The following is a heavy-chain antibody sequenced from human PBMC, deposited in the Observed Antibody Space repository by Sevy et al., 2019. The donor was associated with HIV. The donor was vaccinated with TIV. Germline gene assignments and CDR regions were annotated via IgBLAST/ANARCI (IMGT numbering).Heavy chain of an antibody. CDR2: ISGSGGST. CDR3: AKDGYKPSVGDENYYYYYMDV. D-gene: IGHD1-20*01. Sequence: GGSLRLSCAASGFTFSSYAMSWVRQAPGKGLEWVSAISGSGGSTYYADSVKGRFTISRDNSKNTRDLQMNSLRAEDTAVYYCAKDGYKPSVGDENYYYYYMDVWGKGTTVTVSS. CDR1: GFTFSSYA. J-gene: IGHJ6*03. V-gene: IGHV3-23*01.